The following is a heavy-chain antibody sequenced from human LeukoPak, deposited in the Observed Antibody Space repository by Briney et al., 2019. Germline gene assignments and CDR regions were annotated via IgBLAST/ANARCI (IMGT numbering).Heavy chain of an antibody. Sequence: SETLSLTCAVSGGSISSGGYSWSWIRQPPGKGLEWIGYIYHSGSTYYNPSLKSRVTISVDRSKNQFSLKLSSVTAADTAVYYCARGGSITIARGVTGGYYFDYWGQGTLVTVSS. V-gene: IGHV4-30-2*01. CDR3: ARGGSITIARGVTGGYYFDY. D-gene: IGHD3-10*01. J-gene: IGHJ4*02. CDR2: IYHSGST. CDR1: GGSISSGGYS.